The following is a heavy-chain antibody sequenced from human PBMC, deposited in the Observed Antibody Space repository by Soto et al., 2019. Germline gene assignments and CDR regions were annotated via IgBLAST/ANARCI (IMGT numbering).Heavy chain of an antibody. D-gene: IGHD1-26*01. J-gene: IGHJ4*01. CDR2: MEPSSGRT. CDR3: ARGVSAGVDY. V-gene: IGHV1-8*01. Sequence: ASVKVSCKASGYSFTSLDITWVRQTAGQGLEWMGWMEPSSGRTGFAQKFQGRVAMTRDTSINTAYMELATLTSDDTAFYYCARGVSAGVDYWGHGTLVTVSS. CDR1: GYSFTSLD.